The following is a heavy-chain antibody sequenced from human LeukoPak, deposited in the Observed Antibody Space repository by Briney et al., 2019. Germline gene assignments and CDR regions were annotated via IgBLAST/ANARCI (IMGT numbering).Heavy chain of an antibody. CDR3: ARDYGDYVHYFDH. CDR1: GFTFSSYV. Sequence: GGSLRLSCAASGFTFSSYVMHWVRQAPGKGLEWVAVISYDGSNKYYADSVKGRFTISRDNSKNTLYLQMNSLRAEDTAVYYCARDYGDYVHYFDHWGQGTLVTVSS. J-gene: IGHJ4*02. D-gene: IGHD4-17*01. V-gene: IGHV3-30-3*01. CDR2: ISYDGSNK.